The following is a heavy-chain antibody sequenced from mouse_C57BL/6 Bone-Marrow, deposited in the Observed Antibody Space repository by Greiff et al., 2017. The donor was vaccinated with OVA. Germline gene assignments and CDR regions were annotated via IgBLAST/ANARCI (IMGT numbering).Heavy chain of an antibody. Sequence: EVQLVQPGGGLVQPGGSMKLSCVASGFTFSNYWMNWVRQSPEKGLEWVAQIRFNADNYATHYAESVKGRLTISRDDYTSSVYLQMNNLRAEDIGIYSCAHVIATTRALFADWGGGTLVTVSA. CDR2: IRFNADNYAT. V-gene: IGHV6-3*01. CDR3: AHVIATTRALFAD. J-gene: IGHJ3*01. CDR1: GFTFSNYW. D-gene: IGHD1-1*01.